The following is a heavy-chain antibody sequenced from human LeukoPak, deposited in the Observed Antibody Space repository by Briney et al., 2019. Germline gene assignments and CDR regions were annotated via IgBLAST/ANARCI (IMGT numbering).Heavy chain of an antibody. CDR1: GGSISTSNYY. CDR2: IYYSGST. D-gene: IGHD1-1*01. V-gene: IGHV4-39*07. J-gene: IGHJ3*02. Sequence: PSETLSLTCTVSGGSISTSNYYWGWIRQPPGKGLEWIGSIYYSGSTYYNPSLKSRVTISVDTPKNQFSLKLSSVTAADTAVYYCAREGYNWNDGDAFDIWGQGTMVTVSS. CDR3: AREGYNWNDGDAFDI.